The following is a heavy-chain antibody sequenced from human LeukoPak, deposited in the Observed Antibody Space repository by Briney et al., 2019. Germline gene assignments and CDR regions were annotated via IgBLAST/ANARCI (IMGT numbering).Heavy chain of an antibody. CDR1: GFTFSYYG. Sequence: GGSLRLSCAASGFTFSYYGMHWVRQAPGEGLEWVAVIWSDGSNKYCADSVKGRFTISRDNSKNTLYLQMNSLRAEDTAVYYCARDSLGTSSGWFDPWGQGTLVTVSS. CDR3: ARDSLGTSSGWFDP. V-gene: IGHV3-33*01. D-gene: IGHD6-19*01. CDR2: IWSDGSNK. J-gene: IGHJ5*01.